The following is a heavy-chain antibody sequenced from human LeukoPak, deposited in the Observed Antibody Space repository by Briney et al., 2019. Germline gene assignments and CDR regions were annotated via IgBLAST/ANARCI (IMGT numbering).Heavy chain of an antibody. CDR1: GFTFTNAW. V-gene: IGHV3-15*01. CDR2: IKSKTDGETT. CDR3: TTDLGTYYHGSQRLIPIDY. J-gene: IGHJ4*02. D-gene: IGHD3-10*01. Sequence: PGGSLRLSCADSGFTFTNAWMSWVRQAPGKGLEWIGRIKSKTDGETTNYAEPVRGRFTISRDDSKSAVYLQMNSLKIEDTAVYYRTTDLGTYYHGSQRLIPIDYWGQGTLVTVSS.